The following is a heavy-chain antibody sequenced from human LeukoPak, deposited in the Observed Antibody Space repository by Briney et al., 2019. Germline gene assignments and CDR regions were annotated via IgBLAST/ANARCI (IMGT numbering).Heavy chain of an antibody. Sequence: PGGSLRLSCAASGITFSRYSMNWVRQAPGKGLEWVSSISTSSSYIYYADSVKGRFTISRDNAKNSLYLQMNSLRAEDTAVYYCARDGFLGRAVDGFDIWGQGTMVTVSS. V-gene: IGHV3-21*01. CDR3: ARDGFLGRAVDGFDI. CDR2: ISTSSSYI. J-gene: IGHJ3*02. D-gene: IGHD1-26*01. CDR1: GITFSRYS.